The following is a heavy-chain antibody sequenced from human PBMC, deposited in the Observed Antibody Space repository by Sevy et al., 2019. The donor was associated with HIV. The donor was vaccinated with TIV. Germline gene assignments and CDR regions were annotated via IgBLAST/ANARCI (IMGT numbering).Heavy chain of an antibody. D-gene: IGHD4-17*01. V-gene: IGHV3-23*01. J-gene: IGHJ4*02. CDR3: AKDTYDYGDCEGYFDY. CDR1: GFTFSSYA. Sequence: GGSLRLSCAASGFTFSSYAMSWVRQAPGKGLEWVSAISGSGGSTYYADSVKGRFTISRDNSKNTLYLQMNSLRAEDTAVYYCAKDTYDYGDCEGYFDYWGQGTLVTVSS. CDR2: ISGSGGST.